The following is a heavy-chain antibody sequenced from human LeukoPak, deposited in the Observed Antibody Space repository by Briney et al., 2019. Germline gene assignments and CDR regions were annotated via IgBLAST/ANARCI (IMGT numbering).Heavy chain of an antibody. V-gene: IGHV1-69*13. CDR1: GGTFSSYA. D-gene: IGHD6-19*01. CDR3: ARDRTRYSSGWPDY. CDR2: IIPIFGTA. Sequence: ASVNVSCKASGGTFSSYAISWVRQAPGQGLEWMGGIIPIFGTANYAQKFQGRVTITADESTSTAYMELSSLRSEDTAVYYCARDRTRYSSGWPDYWGQGTLATVSS. J-gene: IGHJ4*02.